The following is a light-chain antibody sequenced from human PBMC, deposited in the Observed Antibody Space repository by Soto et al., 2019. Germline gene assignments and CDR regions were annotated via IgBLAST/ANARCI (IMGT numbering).Light chain of an antibody. V-gene: IGKV1-8*01. CDR1: QGISSY. Sequence: AIRMTQSPSSFSASTGDRVTITCRASQGISSYLAWYQQKPGKAPKLLIYAASTLQSGVPSRFSGSGSGTDFTLTISCLQSEDFATDFCKQYYSYPITVGQGTRLEIK. J-gene: IGKJ5*01. CDR3: KQYYSYPIT. CDR2: AAS.